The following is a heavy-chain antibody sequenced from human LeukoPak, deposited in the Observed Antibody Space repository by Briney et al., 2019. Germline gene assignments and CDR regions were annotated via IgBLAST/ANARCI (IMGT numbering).Heavy chain of an antibody. CDR3: ARGGNGGWSHFDY. D-gene: IGHD6-19*01. Sequence: GGSLRLSCAASGFTFSSYAMHWVRQAPGKGREWVSSISRSSSYIYYADSVRGRFTISRDNAKDSLYLQIHSLRAEDTAVYYCARGGNGGWSHFDYWGQGTLVTVSS. V-gene: IGHV3-21*01. CDR2: ISRSSSYI. J-gene: IGHJ4*02. CDR1: GFTFSSYA.